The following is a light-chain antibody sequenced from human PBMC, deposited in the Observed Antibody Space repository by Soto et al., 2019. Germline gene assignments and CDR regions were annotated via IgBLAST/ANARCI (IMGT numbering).Light chain of an antibody. CDR1: QYINTR. Sequence: EIVLTQSPATLSSFPGDRVTLSCRASQYINTRLAWYQHRPGQAPRLLIYQTSLRAAGIPARFSASGSGTDFTLTISDVQPEDFALYYCEQYNNWFSITFGQGTRLEIK. CDR2: QTS. J-gene: IGKJ5*01. CDR3: EQYNNWFSIT. V-gene: IGKV3-11*01.